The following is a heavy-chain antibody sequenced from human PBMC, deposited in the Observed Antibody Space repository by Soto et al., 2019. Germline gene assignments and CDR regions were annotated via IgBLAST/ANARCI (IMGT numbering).Heavy chain of an antibody. J-gene: IGHJ6*02. CDR1: GFTFSSYY. CDR3: ASERGGGFGDV. V-gene: IGHV3-74*01. D-gene: IGHD3-10*01. CDR2: ITSDVSST. Sequence: EVQLVESGGGLVQPGGSLRLSCAASGFTFSSYYMNWVRQAPGKGLVWVARITSDVSSTTYADSVKGRFTISRDNAKNTLYMHMNSLSAEDTDVYSCASERGGGFGDVCGQGNTVTVSS.